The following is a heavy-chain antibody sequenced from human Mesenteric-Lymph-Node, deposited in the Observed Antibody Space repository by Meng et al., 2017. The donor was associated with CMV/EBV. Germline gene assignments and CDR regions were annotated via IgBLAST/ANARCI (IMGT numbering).Heavy chain of an antibody. Sequence: SETLSLTCTVSGGSISGHYWSWIRQPPGKGLEWIGYIYYGGTTNPNPSLKSRVTISVDASKKQFYLKLSSVTAADTAVYFCATAPGEGGYCSGISCPLAFDIWGRGTMVTVSS. J-gene: IGHJ3*02. CDR1: GGSISGHY. CDR2: IYYGGTT. V-gene: IGHV4-59*11. D-gene: IGHD2-2*01. CDR3: ATAPGEGGYCSGISCPLAFDI.